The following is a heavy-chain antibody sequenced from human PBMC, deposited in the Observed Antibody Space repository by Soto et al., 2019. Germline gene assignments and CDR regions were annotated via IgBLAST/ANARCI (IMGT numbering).Heavy chain of an antibody. J-gene: IGHJ6*03. V-gene: IGHV1-46*03. CDR3: ARDQEPPQLYYDYYYMDG. CDR1: GYTFTSYY. D-gene: IGHD1-1*01. Sequence: QVHLVQSGAEVKKPGASVTVACKASGYTFTSYYIHWVRQAPGQGLEWMGIINPSGGSTSYAQKLQGRVTMNRDKSTSKVYMEVRGLRSEDTAVYYCARDQEPPQLYYDYYYMDGWGKGTKVTVSS. CDR2: INPSGGST.